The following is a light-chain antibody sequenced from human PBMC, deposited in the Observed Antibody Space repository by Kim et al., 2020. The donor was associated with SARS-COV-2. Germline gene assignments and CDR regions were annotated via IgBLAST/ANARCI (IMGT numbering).Light chain of an antibody. CDR1: QNVNIW. CDR3: QQYHTHST. J-gene: IGKJ1*01. CDR2: KTS. V-gene: IGKV1-5*03. Sequence: DIQMTQSPSILPASVGDTVTITCRASQNVNIWLAWYQQKPGQVPKLLIHKTSGLQRGVPSRFSGGGSGTDFTLTIRSLQPDDFATYYCQQYHTHSTFGQGTKLEI.